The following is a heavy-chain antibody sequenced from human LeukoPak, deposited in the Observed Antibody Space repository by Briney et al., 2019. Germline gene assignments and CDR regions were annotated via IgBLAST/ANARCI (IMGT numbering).Heavy chain of an antibody. J-gene: IGHJ4*02. CDR2: ISGSGGST. CDR3: ARPACGGDCYSDYFDY. D-gene: IGHD2-21*02. V-gene: IGHV3-23*01. Sequence: GGSLRLSCAASGFTFSSYAMSWVRQAPGKGLEWVSAISGSGGSTYYADSVKGRFTISRDNSKNTLYLQMNSLRAEDTAVYYCARPACGGDCYSDYFDYWGQGTLVTVSS. CDR1: GFTFSSYA.